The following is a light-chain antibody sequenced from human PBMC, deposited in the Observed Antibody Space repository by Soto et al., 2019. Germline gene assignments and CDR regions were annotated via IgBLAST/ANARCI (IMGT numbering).Light chain of an antibody. CDR1: QSVSNY. Sequence: EVVLTQSPAILSLSPGERATLSCRASQSVSNYLAWYQQKPGQPPRLLIYDASNRATGIPARFSGSGSGTDFTLTISSLEPEDFGVYYCQQRSNWPPLTFGGGTKVEIK. V-gene: IGKV3-11*01. J-gene: IGKJ4*01. CDR3: QQRSNWPPLT. CDR2: DAS.